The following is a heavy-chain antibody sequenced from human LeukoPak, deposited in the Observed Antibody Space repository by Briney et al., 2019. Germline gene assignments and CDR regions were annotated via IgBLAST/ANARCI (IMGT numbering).Heavy chain of an antibody. J-gene: IGHJ4*02. D-gene: IGHD6-25*01. V-gene: IGHV4-39*07. CDR3: ARDSSGY. CDR2: IYYSGST. CDR1: GGSISSSSYY. Sequence: SETLSLTCTVSGGSISSSSYYWGWIRQPPGKGLEWIGSIYYSGSTYYNPSLKSRVTISVDTSKNQFSLKLSSVTAADMAVYYCARDSSGYXXQGXLVTVSS.